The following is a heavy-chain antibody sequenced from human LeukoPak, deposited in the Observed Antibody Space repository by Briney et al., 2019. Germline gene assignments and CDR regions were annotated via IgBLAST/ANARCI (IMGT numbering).Heavy chain of an antibody. D-gene: IGHD3-3*01. CDR3: AGNSGAYYDFWSAQY. V-gene: IGHV3-48*03. CDR2: ISSSGSTI. J-gene: IGHJ4*02. CDR1: GFTFSSYE. Sequence: GGSLRLSCAASGFTFSSYEMNWVRQAPGKGLEWVSYISSSGSTIYYADSVKGRFTISRDNAKNSLYLQMNSLRAEDTAVYYCAGNSGAYYDFWSAQYWGQGTLVTVSS.